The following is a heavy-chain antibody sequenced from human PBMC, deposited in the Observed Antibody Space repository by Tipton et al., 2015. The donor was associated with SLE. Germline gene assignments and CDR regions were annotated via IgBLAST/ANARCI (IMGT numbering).Heavy chain of an antibody. V-gene: IGHV1-69*05. CDR1: GYSFSTYG. CDR2: IIPTFRTT. J-gene: IGHJ6*03. Sequence: QSGPEVKKPGASVKVSCQASGYSFSTYGISWVRQAPGQGLEWMGGIIPTFRTTDYAQKLQGRVTIATDESTGTVYMELSSLRSEDTAVYYCAREADGSPGDLGYYYYMDVWGVGTRVIVSS. D-gene: IGHD5-24*01. CDR3: AREADGSPGDLGYYYYMDV.